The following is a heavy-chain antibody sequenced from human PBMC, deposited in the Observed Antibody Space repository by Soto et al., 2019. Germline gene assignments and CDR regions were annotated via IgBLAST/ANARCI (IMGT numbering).Heavy chain of an antibody. CDR1: GGSISSYY. CDR2: IYYSGST. CDR3: ARGGIAAAAPPDY. V-gene: IGHV4-59*12. Sequence: SETLSLTCTVSGGSISSYYWNWIRQPPGKGLEWIGYIYYSGSTNYNPSLKSRVTISVDTSKNQFSLKLSSVTAADTAVYYCARGGIAAAAPPDYWGQGTLVTVSS. J-gene: IGHJ4*02. D-gene: IGHD6-13*01.